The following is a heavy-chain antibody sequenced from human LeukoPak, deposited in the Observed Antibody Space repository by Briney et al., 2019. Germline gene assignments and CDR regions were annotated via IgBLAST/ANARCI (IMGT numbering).Heavy chain of an antibody. CDR2: VYHSGST. V-gene: IGHV4-59*01. CDR1: GGTISTYY. Sequence: SETLSLTCTVSGGTISTYYWNWIRQPPGKGLEWIGYVYHSGSTDYNPSLKSRVTISVDTSKNQFPLKLRSVTAADTAVYYCARGRYLAPLDSWGQGTLVTVSS. CDR3: ARGRYLAPLDS. J-gene: IGHJ4*02. D-gene: IGHD3-9*01.